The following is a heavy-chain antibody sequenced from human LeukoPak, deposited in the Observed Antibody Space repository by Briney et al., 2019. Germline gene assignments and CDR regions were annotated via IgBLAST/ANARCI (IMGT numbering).Heavy chain of an antibody. Sequence: GGSLRLSXTASGFIFSNFAINWVRQAQGKGLEWVSAISNTGEYTLYADSVKGRFTISRDNSKNTVSLQMNSLRAEDTALYYCARWTYNYDYWGQGTLVTVSS. J-gene: IGHJ4*02. CDR1: GFIFSNFA. D-gene: IGHD3/OR15-3a*01. CDR2: ISNTGEYT. CDR3: ARWTYNYDY. V-gene: IGHV3-23*01.